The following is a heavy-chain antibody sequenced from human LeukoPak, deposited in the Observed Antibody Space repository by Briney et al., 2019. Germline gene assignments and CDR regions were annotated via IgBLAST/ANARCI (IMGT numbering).Heavy chain of an antibody. V-gene: IGHV3-11*01. CDR2: ISSSGSTI. CDR3: ARGKFTYYDFWSGFEESNWFDP. Sequence: PGGSLRLSCAASGFTFSDYYMSWIRQAPGKGLEWVSYISSSGSTIYYADSVKGRFTISRDNAKNSLYLQMNSLRAEDTAVYYCARGKFTYYDFWSGFEESNWFDPWGQGTLVTVSS. CDR1: GFTFSDYY. J-gene: IGHJ5*02. D-gene: IGHD3-3*01.